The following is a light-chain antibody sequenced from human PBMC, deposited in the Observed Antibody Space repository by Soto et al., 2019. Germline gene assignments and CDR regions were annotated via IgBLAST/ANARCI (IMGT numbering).Light chain of an antibody. J-gene: IGLJ1*01. CDR2: DVS. V-gene: IGLV2-14*01. Sequence: QSVLTQPASVSGSPGQSITISCTGTSSDVGGYNYVSWYQQHPGKAPKLVIYDVSNRPSGVSNRFSGSKSGNTASLTISGLKAEDEADYYCNSYTSSSTYVFGTGTKVTV. CDR1: SSDVGGYNY. CDR3: NSYTSSSTYV.